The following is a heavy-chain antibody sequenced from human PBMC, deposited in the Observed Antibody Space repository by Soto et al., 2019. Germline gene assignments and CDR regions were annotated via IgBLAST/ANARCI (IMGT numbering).Heavy chain of an antibody. CDR2: IIPIFAPA. Sequence: QVQLVQSGAEVKKPGSSVKVSCKASGGTFSSDAISWVRQAPGQGLEWMGGIIPIFAPANYAQKFQGRVTITADESTPTAYMERRGLTSADTAMYYCPRARGESPVVQEDCVDYWGPGTLVSAAS. D-gene: IGHD1-1*01. CDR3: PRARGESPVVQEDCVDY. CDR1: GGTFSSDA. J-gene: IGHJ4*02. V-gene: IGHV1-69*01.